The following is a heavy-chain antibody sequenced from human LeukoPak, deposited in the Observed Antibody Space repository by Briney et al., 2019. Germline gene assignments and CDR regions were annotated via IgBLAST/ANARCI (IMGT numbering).Heavy chain of an antibody. CDR3: ARDKYGSGSLFDF. D-gene: IGHD3-10*01. CDR1: GFTFGTYA. CDR2: ISIGSSSYI. V-gene: IGHV3-21*01. J-gene: IGHJ4*02. Sequence: PGGSLRLSCAASGFTFGTYAMSWVRQAPGKGLEWVSSISIGSSSYINYADSVKGRFTISRDNAKNSLHLQMNSLRAEDTAVYYCARDKYGSGSLFDFWGQGTLVTVFS.